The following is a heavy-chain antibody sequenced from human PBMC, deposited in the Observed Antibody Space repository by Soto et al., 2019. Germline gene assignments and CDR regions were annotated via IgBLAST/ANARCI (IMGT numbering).Heavy chain of an antibody. CDR1: GGTFSSYA. V-gene: IGHV1-69*13. CDR2: IIPIFGTA. Sequence: SVKVSCKASGGTFSSYAISWVRQAPGQGLEWMGGIIPIFGTANYAQKFQGRVTITADESTSTAYMELSSLRSEDTAVYYCARGPTLYYDFWSGRTYGMDVWGQGTTVTVSS. J-gene: IGHJ6*02. D-gene: IGHD3-3*01. CDR3: ARGPTLYYDFWSGRTYGMDV.